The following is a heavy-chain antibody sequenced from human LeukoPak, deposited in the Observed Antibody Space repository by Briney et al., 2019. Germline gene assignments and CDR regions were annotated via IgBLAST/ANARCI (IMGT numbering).Heavy chain of an antibody. Sequence: GGSLRLSCAASGYTFSDYYMSWIRQAPGKGLEWVSYISSSGSTIYYADSVKGRFTISRDNAKNSLYLQMNSLRAEDTAVYYCARDPYCSGGSCYSLYYYYYGMDVWGQGTTVTVSS. CDR3: ARDPYCSGGSCYSLYYYYYGMDV. D-gene: IGHD2-15*01. V-gene: IGHV3-11*01. CDR2: ISSSGSTI. J-gene: IGHJ6*02. CDR1: GYTFSDYY.